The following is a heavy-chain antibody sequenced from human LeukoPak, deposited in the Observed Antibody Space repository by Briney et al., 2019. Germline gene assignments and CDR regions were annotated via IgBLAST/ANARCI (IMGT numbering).Heavy chain of an antibody. CDR1: GGSFSGYY. V-gene: IGHV4-34*01. D-gene: IGHD3-22*01. CDR2: INHSGST. J-gene: IGHJ4*02. Sequence: TASETLSLTCAVYGGSFSGYYWSWIRQPPGKGLEWIGEINHSGSTNYNPSLKSRVTISVDTSKNQFSLKLSSVTAADTAVYYCAREKYYYDSSGYPTPFDYWGQGTLVTVSS. CDR3: AREKYYYDSSGYPTPFDY.